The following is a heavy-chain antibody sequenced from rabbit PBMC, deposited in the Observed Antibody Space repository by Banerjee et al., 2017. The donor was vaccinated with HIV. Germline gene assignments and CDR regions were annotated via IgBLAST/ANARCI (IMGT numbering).Heavy chain of an antibody. CDR2: IYTGSSGDT. D-gene: IGHD8-1*01. Sequence: QEQLVESRGGLVQPGASLTLTCTASGFSFSSYYMCWVRQAPGKGLEWIGCIYTGSSGDTYYASWAKGRFTISKTSSTTVTLQMTSLTAADTASYFCARDPYCIHSPYTYTLWGPGTLVTVS. J-gene: IGHJ6*01. CDR3: ARDPYCIHSPYTYTL. CDR1: GFSFSSYY. V-gene: IGHV1S45*01.